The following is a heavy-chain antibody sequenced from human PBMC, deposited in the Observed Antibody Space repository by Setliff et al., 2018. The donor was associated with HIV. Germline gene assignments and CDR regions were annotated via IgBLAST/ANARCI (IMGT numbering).Heavy chain of an antibody. CDR2: IYYSGST. V-gene: IGHV4-59*11. Sequence: SETLPLTCTVSGGSISSHYWSWIRQPPGKGLEWIGSIYYSGSTNYNPSLKSRVTISVDTSKNQFSLKLSSVTAADTAVYYCASTYCGGDCYSRYFQHWGQGTLVTVSS. J-gene: IGHJ1*01. D-gene: IGHD2-21*02. CDR3: ASTYCGGDCYSRYFQH. CDR1: GGSISSHY.